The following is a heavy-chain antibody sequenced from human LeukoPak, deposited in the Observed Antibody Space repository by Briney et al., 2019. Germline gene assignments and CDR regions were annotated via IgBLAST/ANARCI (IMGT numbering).Heavy chain of an antibody. D-gene: IGHD3-22*01. V-gene: IGHV3-23*01. CDR1: GFTFTDFA. Sequence: GGSLRLSCAASGFTFTDFAMNWVRQAPGKGLEWVSGIGGGGTNTNYADSVKGRFTISRDNSKNTLTLQMSSLRADDTAVYFCAKDARGYHRPIDHWGQGILVTVSS. J-gene: IGHJ4*02. CDR2: IGGGGTNT. CDR3: AKDARGYHRPIDH.